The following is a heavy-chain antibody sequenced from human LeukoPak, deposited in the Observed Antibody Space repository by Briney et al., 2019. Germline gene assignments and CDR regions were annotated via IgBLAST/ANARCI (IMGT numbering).Heavy chain of an antibody. V-gene: IGHV3-53*01. CDR3: AVHDWFDP. CDR2: IYEGGST. Sequence: GGSLRLSCAVSGFTVSSHYMSWVRQAPGKGLEWVSVIYEGGSTYYADSVKGRFTISRDISKNTLYLQMNSLRADDTAVYYCAVHDWFDPWGRGTLVTVSS. J-gene: IGHJ5*02. CDR1: GFTVSSHY.